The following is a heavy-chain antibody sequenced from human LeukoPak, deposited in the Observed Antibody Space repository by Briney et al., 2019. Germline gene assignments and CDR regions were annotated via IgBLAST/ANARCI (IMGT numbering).Heavy chain of an antibody. CDR2: IYYSGST. CDR1: GGSVSSGSYY. D-gene: IGHD4-11*01. Sequence: PSETLSLTCTVSGGSVSSGSYYWSWIRQPPGKRLEWIGYIYYSGSTNYNPSLKSRVTISVDTSKNQFSLKLSSVTAADTAVYYCARDAATVTTGFDYWGQGTLVTVSS. J-gene: IGHJ4*02. CDR3: ARDAATVTTGFDY. V-gene: IGHV4-61*01.